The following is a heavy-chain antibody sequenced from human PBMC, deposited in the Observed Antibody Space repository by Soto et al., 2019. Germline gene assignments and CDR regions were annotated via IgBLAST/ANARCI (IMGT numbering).Heavy chain of an antibody. D-gene: IGHD6-19*01. CDR1: GFTFDDYA. Sequence: EVQLVESGGGLVQPGRSLRLSCAASGFTFDDYAMHWVRQAPGKGLEWVSGISWNSGSIGYADSVKGRFTISRDNAKNSLYLQMNSLRAEDTALYYCAKDMSSGWYLTGWFDPWGQGTLVTVSS. CDR3: AKDMSSGWYLTGWFDP. V-gene: IGHV3-9*01. CDR2: ISWNSGSI. J-gene: IGHJ5*02.